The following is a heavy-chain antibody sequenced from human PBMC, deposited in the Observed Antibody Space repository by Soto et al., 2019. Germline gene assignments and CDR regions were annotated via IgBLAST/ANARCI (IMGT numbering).Heavy chain of an antibody. CDR1: GFTFSSYS. CDR3: ARNPWPFLEWSYIGDDAFDI. CDR2: ISSSSSYI. V-gene: IGHV3-21*01. Sequence: GGSLTLSCAASGFTFSSYSMNWVRQAPGRGLEWVSSISSSSSYIYYADSVKGRFTISRDNAKNSLYLQMNSLRAEDTAVYYCARNPWPFLEWSYIGDDAFDIWGQGTMVTVSS. D-gene: IGHD3-3*02. J-gene: IGHJ3*02.